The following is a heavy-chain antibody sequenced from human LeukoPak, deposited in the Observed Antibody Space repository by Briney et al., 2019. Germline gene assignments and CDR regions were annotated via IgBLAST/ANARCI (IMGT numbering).Heavy chain of an antibody. CDR1: GYTFTDYY. Sequence: ASVKVSCKASGYTFTDYYFHWVRQVPGQGLECMGWINPNTGGTNYPQKFQGRVNMTRDTAISTAYMELTSLRSDDTAVYYCARDLGATTGAPWYYFDNWGQGTLVTVPS. D-gene: IGHD1-26*01. CDR2: INPNTGGT. V-gene: IGHV1-2*02. CDR3: ARDLGATTGAPWYYFDN. J-gene: IGHJ4*01.